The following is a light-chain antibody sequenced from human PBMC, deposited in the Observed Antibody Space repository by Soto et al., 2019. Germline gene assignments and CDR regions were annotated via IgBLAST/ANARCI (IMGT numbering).Light chain of an antibody. Sequence: IQLTQCASFMSASVGDRVTISCRASQGIANYLAWYQQKPGKAPKPLIYAASTLQSGVPSRFSGSGSGTEFTLTISSLQPEDFATYYCQQYNSYSFGQGTKVDIK. CDR2: AAS. CDR3: QQYNSYS. CDR1: QGIANY. J-gene: IGKJ1*01. V-gene: IGKV1-9*01.